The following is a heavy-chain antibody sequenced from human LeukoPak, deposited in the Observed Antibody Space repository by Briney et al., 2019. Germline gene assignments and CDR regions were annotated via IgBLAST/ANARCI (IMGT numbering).Heavy chain of an antibody. V-gene: IGHV4-30-2*01. CDR3: ARGLTMIVVVTTPDAFDI. CDR2: IYHSGST. CDR1: GGSISSGGYS. D-gene: IGHD3-22*01. J-gene: IGHJ3*02. Sequence: SETLSLTCAVSGGSISSGGYSWSWIRQPPGKGLEWIGYIYHSGSTYYDPSLKSRVTISVDTSKNQFSLKLSSVTAADTAVYYCARGLTMIVVVTTPDAFDIWGQGTMVTVSS.